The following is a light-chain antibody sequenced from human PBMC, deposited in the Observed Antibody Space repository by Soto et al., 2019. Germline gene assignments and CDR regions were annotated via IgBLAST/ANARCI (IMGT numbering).Light chain of an antibody. CDR2: AAS. V-gene: IGKV1-39*01. CDR3: QQSYGTPLT. CDR1: QSISNY. Sequence: DMEMTQSPSSLSASVGDRVTITCRASQSISNYLNWYQHKPGKVPKLLIYAASSLQSGVPTRFSGSGSGTDSTLTINSLQPEDCANDYGQQSYGTPLTFGGGTNIEIK. J-gene: IGKJ4*01.